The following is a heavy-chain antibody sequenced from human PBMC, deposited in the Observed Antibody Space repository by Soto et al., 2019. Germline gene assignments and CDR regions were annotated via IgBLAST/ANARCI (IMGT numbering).Heavy chain of an antibody. Sequence: GSLRLSCAASGFTFSSYAMSWVRQAPGKGLEWVSAISGSGGSTYYADSVKGRFTISRDNSKNTLYLQMNSLRAEDTAVYYCAKDHGRYGDYGSYYYYYGMDVWGQGTTVTVSS. V-gene: IGHV3-23*01. J-gene: IGHJ6*02. CDR3: AKDHGRYGDYGSYYYYYGMDV. D-gene: IGHD4-17*01. CDR2: ISGSGGST. CDR1: GFTFSSYA.